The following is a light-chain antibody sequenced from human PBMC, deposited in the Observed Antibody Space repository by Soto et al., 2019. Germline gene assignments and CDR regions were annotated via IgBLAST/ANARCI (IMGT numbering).Light chain of an antibody. J-gene: IGKJ3*01. CDR2: GAS. V-gene: IGKV3-20*01. CDR1: QSVASSF. Sequence: EIVLTQSPGTLSLSPGERATLSCRASQSVASSFLAWYQQKPGQAPRLLIYGASSRATGIPDRFSGSGSGTDFTLTITSLEPEDFAVYYCQQFATSPFTFGPGTTVDV. CDR3: QQFATSPFT.